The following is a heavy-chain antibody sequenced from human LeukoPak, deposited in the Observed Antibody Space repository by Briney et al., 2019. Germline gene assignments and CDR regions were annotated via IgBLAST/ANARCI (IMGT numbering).Heavy chain of an antibody. CDR2: FDPEDGET. J-gene: IGHJ4*02. Sequence: GGSLRLSCAASGFTFSDYYMSWIRQAPGKGLEWMGGFDPEDGETIYAQKFQGRVTMAEDTSTDTVYLELSSLRSEDTAVYYCATDLPYDYWGQGTLVTVSS. CDR1: GFTFSDYY. CDR3: ATDLPYDY. V-gene: IGHV1-24*01.